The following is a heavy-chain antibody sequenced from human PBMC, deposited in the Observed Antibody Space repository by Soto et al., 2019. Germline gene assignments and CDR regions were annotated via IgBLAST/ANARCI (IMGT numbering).Heavy chain of an antibody. J-gene: IGHJ6*02. D-gene: IGHD1-26*01. CDR1: GFTFTSSA. CDR2: IVVGSGNT. CDR3: AAVGEVGDTRLYYYYGMDV. V-gene: IGHV1-58*01. Sequence: ASVKVSCKASGFTFTSSAVQWVRQARGQRLEWIGWIVVGSGNTNYVQKFQERVTITRDMSTSTAYMELSSLRSEDTAVYYCAAVGEVGDTRLYYYYGMDVWGQGTTVTVSS.